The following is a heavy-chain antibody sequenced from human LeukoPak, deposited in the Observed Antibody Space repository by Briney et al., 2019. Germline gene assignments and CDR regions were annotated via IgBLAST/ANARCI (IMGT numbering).Heavy chain of an antibody. J-gene: IGHJ1*01. CDR1: GYSFINYW. CDR2: IYPGDSDT. Sequence: GESLKISCKGSGYSFINYWIGWVRQMPGKGLEWMGIIYPGDSDTRYSPSFQGQVTISADKSISTAYLQWSSLKASDTAMYYCARLAYCGGDCYSEYFQHWGQGTLVTVSS. CDR3: ARLAYCGGDCYSEYFQH. V-gene: IGHV5-51*01. D-gene: IGHD2-21*02.